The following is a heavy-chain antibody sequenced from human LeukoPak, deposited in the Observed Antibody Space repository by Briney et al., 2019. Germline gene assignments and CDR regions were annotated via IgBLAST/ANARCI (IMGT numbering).Heavy chain of an antibody. CDR1: GGSISSYY. CDR3: ASLPWGVRGVIIQDFDY. D-gene: IGHD3-10*01. CDR2: IYTSGST. Sequence: PSETLSLTCTVSGGSISSYYWSWIRQPAGKGLEWIGRIYTSGSTNYNPSLKSRVTMSVDTSKNQFSLKLSSVTAADTAVYYCASLPWGVRGVIIQDFDYWGQGTLVTVSS. J-gene: IGHJ4*02. V-gene: IGHV4-4*07.